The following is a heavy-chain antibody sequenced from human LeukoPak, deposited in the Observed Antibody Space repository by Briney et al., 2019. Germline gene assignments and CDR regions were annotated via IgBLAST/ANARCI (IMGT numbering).Heavy chain of an antibody. Sequence: PGGSLRLSCAASGFTFISYVMSWGRQAPGKGLEWVSAISGSGGSTYYADSVKGRFTISIDNSKNTLYLQMNSLRAEDTAVYYCAKVMTRTMVRRVPPSCYWGPVTLVTVSS. V-gene: IGHV3-23*01. CDR2: ISGSGGST. J-gene: IGHJ4*02. CDR1: GFTFISYV. D-gene: IGHD3-10*01. CDR3: AKVMTRTMVRRVPPSCY.